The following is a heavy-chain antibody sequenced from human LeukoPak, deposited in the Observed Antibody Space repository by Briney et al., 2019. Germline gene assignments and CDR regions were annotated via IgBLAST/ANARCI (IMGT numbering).Heavy chain of an antibody. CDR2: INPNSGGT. CDR3: ARGPGPYGFDY. Sequence: GASLKVSCKASGYTFTGYYMHWVRQAPGQGLEWMGWINPNSGGTNYAQKFQGRVTMTRDTSIRTAYMEMSRLRSADTAVYYCARGPGPYGFDYWGQGTLVTVSS. V-gene: IGHV1-2*02. CDR1: GYTFTGYY. D-gene: IGHD4-17*01. J-gene: IGHJ4*02.